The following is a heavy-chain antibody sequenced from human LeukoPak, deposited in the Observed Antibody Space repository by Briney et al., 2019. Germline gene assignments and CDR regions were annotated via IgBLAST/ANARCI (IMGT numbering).Heavy chain of an antibody. CDR3: AKARTVTRYYYYYYMDV. V-gene: IGHV3-23*01. Sequence: GSLRLSCAASGFTFSSYAMSWVRQAPGKGLEWVSAISGSGGSTYYADSVKGRFTISRDNSKNTLYLQMNSLRAEDTAVYYCAKARTVTRYYYYYYMDVWGKGTTVTVSS. CDR1: GFTFSSYA. J-gene: IGHJ6*03. CDR2: ISGSGGST. D-gene: IGHD4-17*01.